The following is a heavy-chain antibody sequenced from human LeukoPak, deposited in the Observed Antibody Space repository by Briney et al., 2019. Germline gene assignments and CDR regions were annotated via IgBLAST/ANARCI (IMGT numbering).Heavy chain of an antibody. CDR3: ARETGIAVAGVYYFDY. CDR2: IYSGGST. J-gene: IGHJ4*02. D-gene: IGHD6-19*01. Sequence: GGSLRLSCAASGFTVSSNYMSWVRQAPGKGLEWVSVIYSGGSTYYADSVKGRFTISRDNSKNTLYLQMNSLRAEDTAVYYCARETGIAVAGVYYFDYWGQGTLVTVSS. CDR1: GFTVSSNY. V-gene: IGHV3-66*01.